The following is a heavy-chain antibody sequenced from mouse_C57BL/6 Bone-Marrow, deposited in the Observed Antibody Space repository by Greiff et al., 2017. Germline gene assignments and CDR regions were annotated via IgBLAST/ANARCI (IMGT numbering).Heavy chain of an antibody. D-gene: IGHD1-1*01. CDR2: IYPGDGDT. CDR1: GYAFSSSW. V-gene: IGHV1-82*01. J-gene: IGHJ3*01. CDR3: ASLELRAY. Sequence: QVQLQQSGPELVKPGASVTISCKASGYAFSSSWMNWVKQRPGKGLEWIGRIYPGDGDTNYNGKFKGKATLTADKSSSTAYMQLSSLTSEDSAVYFCASLELRAYWGQGTLVTVSA.